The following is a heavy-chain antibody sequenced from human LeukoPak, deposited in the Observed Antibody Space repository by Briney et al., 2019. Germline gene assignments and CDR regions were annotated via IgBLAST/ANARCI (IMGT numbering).Heavy chain of an antibody. Sequence: GASVKVSCKASGYTFTGYYMHWVRQAPGQGLEWMGWINPNSGGTNYAQKFQGRVTMTGDTSISTAYMELSRLRSDDTAVYYCARSRTKTYYYDSSGSDYWGQGTLVTVSS. V-gene: IGHV1-2*02. D-gene: IGHD3-22*01. J-gene: IGHJ4*02. CDR2: INPNSGGT. CDR3: ARSRTKTYYYDSSGSDY. CDR1: GYTFTGYY.